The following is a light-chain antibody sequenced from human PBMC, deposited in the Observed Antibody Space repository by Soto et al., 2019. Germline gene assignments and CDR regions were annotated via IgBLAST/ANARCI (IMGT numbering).Light chain of an antibody. J-gene: IGKJ2*01. CDR2: DAS. CDR3: QQCSNWPYT. Sequence: EVVMTQSPATLSVSPGERATLSCRASQSVRSNLVWYHQKPGQAPRLLIYDASTGATGIPVRFCGSGSGTEFTVMISCLQSEDFAVYFCQQCSNWPYTFGHGTKLEIK. CDR1: QSVRSN. V-gene: IGKV3-15*01.